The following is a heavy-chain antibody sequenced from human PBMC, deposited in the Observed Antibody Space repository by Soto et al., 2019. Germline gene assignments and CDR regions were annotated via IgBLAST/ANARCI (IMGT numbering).Heavy chain of an antibody. J-gene: IGHJ4*02. Sequence: ASVKVSCKASGYIFTDNYIHWVRQAPGQGLEWMGWIDASSGDTKYSQKFQGRVTMTEDTSTDTAYMELSSLRSEDTAVYYCATVVQYYYDSSGYYHYDYWGQGTLVTVSS. CDR3: ATVVQYYYDSSGYYHYDY. D-gene: IGHD3-22*01. V-gene: IGHV1-2*02. CDR1: GYIFTDNY. CDR2: IDASSGDT.